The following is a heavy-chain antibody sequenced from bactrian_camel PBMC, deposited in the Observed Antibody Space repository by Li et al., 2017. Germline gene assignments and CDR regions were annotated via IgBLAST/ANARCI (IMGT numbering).Heavy chain of an antibody. CDR1: GYKPYY. CDR3: VTNADSYAVRCGLSQSAYTY. J-gene: IGHJ4*01. Sequence: VQAGGSLKLSCVVSGYKPYYMAWFRQAPGNEREAVAFIDTSGGTNYAYSVAGRFTISRDGVKNIIALQMDSLKPEDTATYYCVTNADSYAVRCGLSQSAYTYWGQGTQVTVS. CDR2: IDTSGGT. V-gene: IGHV3S53*01. D-gene: IGHD3*01.